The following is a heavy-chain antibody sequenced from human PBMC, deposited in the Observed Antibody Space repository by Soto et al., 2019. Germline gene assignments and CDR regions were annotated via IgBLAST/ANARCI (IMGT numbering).Heavy chain of an antibody. Sequence: QVQLVQSGAEVKKPGSSVKVSCKASGGTFSSYAISWVRQAPGQGLEWMGGIIPIFGTADYAQKFQCRVTITADESTSTAYMELSSLRSEDTAVYYCAGPGFCSGGSCPLNYYYYYGMDVWGQGTTVTVSS. CDR2: IIPIFGTA. CDR1: GGTFSSYA. V-gene: IGHV1-69*12. J-gene: IGHJ6*02. CDR3: AGPGFCSGGSCPLNYYYYYGMDV. D-gene: IGHD2-15*01.